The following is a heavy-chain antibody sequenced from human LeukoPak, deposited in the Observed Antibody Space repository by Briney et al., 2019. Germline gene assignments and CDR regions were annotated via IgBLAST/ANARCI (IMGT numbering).Heavy chain of an antibody. Sequence: GGSLRLSCAASGFTVSSNYMSWVRQAPGKGLEWVSVIYSGGSTYYADSVTGRFTISRDNSKNTPYLQMNSLRGEDTAVYYCARSGWFDPWGQGTLVTLSS. V-gene: IGHV3-66*02. CDR3: ARSGWFDP. CDR1: GFTVSSNY. J-gene: IGHJ5*02. CDR2: IYSGGST.